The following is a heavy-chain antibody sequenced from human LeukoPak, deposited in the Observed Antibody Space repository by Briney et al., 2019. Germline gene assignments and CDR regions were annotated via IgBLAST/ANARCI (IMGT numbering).Heavy chain of an antibody. J-gene: IGHJ6*03. CDR1: GGSISSSSYY. V-gene: IGHV4-39*01. D-gene: IGHD3-10*01. CDR3: ARHRLVRVRGVIRYYYYYMDV. CDR2: INHSGST. Sequence: SETLSLTCTVSGGSISSSSYYWGWIRQPPGKGLEWIGEINHSGSTNYNPSLKSRVTISVDTSKNQFSLKLSSVTAADTAVYYCARHRLVRVRGVIRYYYYYMDVWGKGTTVTISS.